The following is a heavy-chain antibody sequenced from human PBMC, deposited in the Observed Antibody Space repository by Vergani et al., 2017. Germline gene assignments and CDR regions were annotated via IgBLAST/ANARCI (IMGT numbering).Heavy chain of an antibody. CDR2: IYRTGRT. Sequence: QVQLQESGPGLVKPSETLSLTCAVSGFSIDNGYYWDWFRQPPGKGLEWIGSIYRTGRTHFNPSLKSRVTISVDTSNNHFSLRLNSLTAADTAVYYCARRSGIVYDIFSGTQYFFDFWGQGTLVTVSS. CDR3: ARRSGIVYDIFSGTQYFFDF. J-gene: IGHJ4*02. D-gene: IGHD3-9*01. V-gene: IGHV4-38-2*01. CDR1: GFSIDNGYY.